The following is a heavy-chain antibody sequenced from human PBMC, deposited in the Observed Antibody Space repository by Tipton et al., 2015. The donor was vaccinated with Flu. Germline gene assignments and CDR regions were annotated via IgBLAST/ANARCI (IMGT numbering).Heavy chain of an antibody. V-gene: IGHV4-31*03. D-gene: IGHD6-6*01. CDR1: GGSISSGGYY. CDR3: ARDRLSRGFDP. J-gene: IGHJ5*02. CDR2: IYYSGST. Sequence: TLSLTCTVSGGSISSGGYYWSWIRQHPGKGLEWIGYIYYSGSTHYNPSLKSRVTISVDTSKNHFSLKLSSVTAADTAVYYCARDRLSRGFDPWGQGTLVTVSS.